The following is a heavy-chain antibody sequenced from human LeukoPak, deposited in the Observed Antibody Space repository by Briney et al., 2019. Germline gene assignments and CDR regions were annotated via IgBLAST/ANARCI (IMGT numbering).Heavy chain of an antibody. D-gene: IGHD2-15*01. CDR3: ARWLGYCSGGSCPNFDY. CDR1: GGSFSGYY. V-gene: IGHV4-34*01. J-gene: IGHJ4*02. CDR2: INHSGST. Sequence: SETLSLTCAVYGGSFSGYYRSWIRQPPGKGLEWIGEINHSGSTNYNPSLKSRVTISVDTSKNQFSLKLSSVTAADTAVYYCARWLGYCSGGSCPNFDYWGQGTLVTVSS.